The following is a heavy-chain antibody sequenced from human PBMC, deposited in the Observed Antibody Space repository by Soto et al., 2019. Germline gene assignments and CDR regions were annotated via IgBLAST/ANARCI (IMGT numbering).Heavy chain of an antibody. Sequence: GGSLRLSCAASGFTFSNYWIHWVRQAPGKGLVWVSRIKSDGSITNYADSVKGRFTISRDNAKNTVYVEMNSLRAEDAAVYYCARGGRGGYYKDAWGKGTTVTVSS. CDR2: IKSDGSIT. CDR3: ARGGRGGYYKDA. D-gene: IGHD3-10*01. J-gene: IGHJ6*03. V-gene: IGHV3-74*01. CDR1: GFTFSNYW.